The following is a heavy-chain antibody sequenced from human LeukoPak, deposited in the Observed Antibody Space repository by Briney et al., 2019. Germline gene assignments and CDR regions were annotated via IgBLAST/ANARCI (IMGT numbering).Heavy chain of an antibody. D-gene: IGHD3-16*02. V-gene: IGHV3-7*01. CDR3: ARDLSGISDY. Sequence: PGGSLRLSCAASGFTFYSYAMSWVRQAPGKGLEWVANIKQDGSEKYYVDSVKGRFTISRDNAKNSLYLQMNSLRAEDTAVYYCARDLSGISDYWGQGTLVTVSS. J-gene: IGHJ4*02. CDR1: GFTFYSYA. CDR2: IKQDGSEK.